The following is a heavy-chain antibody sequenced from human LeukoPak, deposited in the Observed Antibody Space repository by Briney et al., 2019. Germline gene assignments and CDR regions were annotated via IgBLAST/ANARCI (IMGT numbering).Heavy chain of an antibody. V-gene: IGHV3-23*01. Sequence: GGSLRLSCAVSGITLSNYGMSWVRQAPGKGLEWVAGISDSGGRTNYADSVKGRSTISRDNPKNTLYLQMNSLRAEDTAVYFCAKRGVVVRVFLVGFHKEAYYFESWGQGALVTVSS. D-gene: IGHD3/OR15-3a*01. CDR1: GITLSNYG. CDR3: AKRGVVVRVFLVGFHKEAYYFES. CDR2: ISDSGGRT. J-gene: IGHJ4*02.